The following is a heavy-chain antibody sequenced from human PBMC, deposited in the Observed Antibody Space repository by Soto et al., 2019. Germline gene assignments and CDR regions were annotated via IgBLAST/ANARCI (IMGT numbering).Heavy chain of an antibody. CDR1: GFTVSSYA. CDR3: ASPYDFWSGYAPDPFDY. Sequence: PGGSLRLSCAASGFTVSSYAMSWVRQAPGKGLEWVSAISGSGGSTYYADSVKGRFTISRDNSKNTLYLQMNSLRAEDTAVYYCASPYDFWSGYAPDPFDYWGQGTLVTVSS. V-gene: IGHV3-23*01. CDR2: ISGSGGST. D-gene: IGHD3-3*01. J-gene: IGHJ4*02.